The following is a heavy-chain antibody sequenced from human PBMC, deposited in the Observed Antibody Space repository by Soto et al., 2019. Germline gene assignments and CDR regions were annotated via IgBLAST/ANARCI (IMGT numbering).Heavy chain of an antibody. J-gene: IGHJ4*02. Sequence: KTSETLSLTCAVYGGSFSGYYWSWIRQPPGKGLEWIGEINHSGSTNYNPSLKSRVTISVDTSKNQFSLKLSSVTAADTAVYYCATDNKGYYDFDYWGQGTLVTVSS. CDR1: GGSFSGYY. CDR3: ATDNKGYYDFDY. CDR2: INHSGST. D-gene: IGHD3-10*01. V-gene: IGHV4-34*01.